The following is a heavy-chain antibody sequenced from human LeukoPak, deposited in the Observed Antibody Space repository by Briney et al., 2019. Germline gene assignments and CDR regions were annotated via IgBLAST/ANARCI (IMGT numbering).Heavy chain of an antibody. D-gene: IGHD6-6*01. J-gene: IGHJ4*02. CDR1: GFSLSGYG. CDR3: ARVRAAHYYDY. CDR2: ISYDGSRK. Sequence: PGRSLRLSCAASGFSLSGYGMHWVRQAPGKGLEWVAVISYDGSRKYYADSGKGRFTISRDNPKNTQYLEMNSLKAEDTAVYYCARVRAAHYYDYWGQGTLVTVSS. V-gene: IGHV3-30-3*01.